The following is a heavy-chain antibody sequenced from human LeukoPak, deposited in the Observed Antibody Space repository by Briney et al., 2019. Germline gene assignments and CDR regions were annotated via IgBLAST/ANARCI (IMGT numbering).Heavy chain of an antibody. Sequence: PSETLSLTCTVSGGSISSGGYYWSWIRQHPGKGLEWIGYIYYSGSTYYNPSLKSRVTISVDTSKNQFSLKLSSVTAADTAVYYCARASSSWYYFDCWGQGTLVTVSS. CDR1: GGSISSGGYY. V-gene: IGHV4-31*03. J-gene: IGHJ4*02. D-gene: IGHD6-13*01. CDR3: ARASSSWYYFDC. CDR2: IYYSGST.